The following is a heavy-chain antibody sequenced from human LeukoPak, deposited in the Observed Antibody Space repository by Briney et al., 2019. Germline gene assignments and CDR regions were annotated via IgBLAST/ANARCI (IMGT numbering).Heavy chain of an antibody. J-gene: IGHJ4*02. Sequence: GGSLRLSCAASGFTFSDFNMHWVRQAPGKGLGWVAFLWSGGGNECYADSVKGRFTISRDNSKNTLYLQMTSLRAEDTAVYYCARDQYWNPDSWGQGTLVTVS. D-gene: IGHD1-1*01. CDR2: LWSGGGNE. V-gene: IGHV3-33*01. CDR1: GFTFSDFN. CDR3: ARDQYWNPDS.